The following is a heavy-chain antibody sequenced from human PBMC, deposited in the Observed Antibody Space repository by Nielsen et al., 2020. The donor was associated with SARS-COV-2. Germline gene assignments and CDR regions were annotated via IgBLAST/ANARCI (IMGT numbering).Heavy chain of an antibody. D-gene: IGHD3-10*01. J-gene: IGHJ4*02. Sequence: WIRQPPGKGLEWVANIKQDGSEKYYVDSVKGRFTISRDNAKNSLYLQMNSLRAEDTAVYYCARGPGGTIWSGELSADRYFDYWGQGTLVTVSS. CDR3: ARGPGGTIWSGELSADRYFDY. CDR2: IKQDGSEK. V-gene: IGHV3-7*01.